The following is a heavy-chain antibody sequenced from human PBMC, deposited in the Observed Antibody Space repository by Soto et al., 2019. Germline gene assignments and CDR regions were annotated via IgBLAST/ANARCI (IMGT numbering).Heavy chain of an antibody. D-gene: IGHD4-17*01. CDR3: SRDPPSYGGKNPTVDC. J-gene: IGHJ4*02. CDR2: ISSSSSTI. Sequence: GGSLRLSCAASGFTFSSYSMNWVRQAPGKGLEWVSYISSSSSTIYYADSVKGRFTISRDNAKNSLYLQMNNLRDEDTTVYYCSRDPPSYGGKNPTVDCWCQGTLFTVSS. CDR1: GFTFSSYS. V-gene: IGHV3-48*02.